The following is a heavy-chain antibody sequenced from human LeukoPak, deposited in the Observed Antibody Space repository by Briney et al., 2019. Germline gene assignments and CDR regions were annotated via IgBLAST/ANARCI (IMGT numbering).Heavy chain of an antibody. Sequence: SETLSLTCTVSDYSISSGYYWGWIRQPPGKGLEWTGSIFQSGHTYYSPSLKSRVTISVDTSKNQFSLKLSSVTAADTAVYYCARHMVYYYDSSGHGFDVWGQGTMVTVSS. CDR2: IFQSGHT. CDR3: ARHMVYYYDSSGHGFDV. D-gene: IGHD3-22*01. J-gene: IGHJ3*01. V-gene: IGHV4-38-2*02. CDR1: DYSISSGYY.